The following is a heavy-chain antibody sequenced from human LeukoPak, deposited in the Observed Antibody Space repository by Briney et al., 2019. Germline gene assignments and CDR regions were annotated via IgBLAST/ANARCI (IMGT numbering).Heavy chain of an antibody. V-gene: IGHV3-21*01. CDR2: ISSGSSYV. CDR3: TRDPNSSSWYRRYYGMDV. CDR1: GFTFSSYS. J-gene: IGHJ6*02. Sequence: GGSLRLSCAASGFTFSSYSMNWVRQAPGKGLEWVSSISSGSSYVYYADSVKGRFTISRDNAKNSLYLQMNSLRAEDTAVYYCTRDPNSSSWYRRYYGMDVWGQGTTVTVSS. D-gene: IGHD6-13*01.